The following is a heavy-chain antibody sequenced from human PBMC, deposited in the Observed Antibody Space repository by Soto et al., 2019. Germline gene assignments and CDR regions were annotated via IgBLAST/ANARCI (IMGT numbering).Heavy chain of an antibody. V-gene: IGHV3-21*01. Sequence: GGSLRLSCAGSGFTFSGYSMNWVRQAPGKGLEWVSSISSSSNNMYYADSVKGRFTMSRDNAKNSLYLQMNSLRVSDTAVYYCARDLASATGTFDYWGQGTLVTVSS. CDR1: GFTFSGYS. CDR2: ISSSSNNM. D-gene: IGHD1-1*01. CDR3: ARDLASATGTFDY. J-gene: IGHJ4*02.